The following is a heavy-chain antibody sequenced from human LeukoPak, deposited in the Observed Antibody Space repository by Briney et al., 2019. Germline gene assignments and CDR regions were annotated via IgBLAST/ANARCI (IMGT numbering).Heavy chain of an antibody. J-gene: IGHJ4*02. CDR1: GFTFSSYT. CDR2: ISTGSSYI. Sequence: GGSLRLSCAASGFTFSSYTMNWVRQAPGKGLEWVSSISTGSSYIYYANSVKGRFTISRDNAKNSLYLQMNSLGAEDTAVYYCARDRLGVEMSTINRFDYWGQGTLVAVSS. V-gene: IGHV3-21*01. D-gene: IGHD5-24*01. CDR3: ARDRLGVEMSTINRFDY.